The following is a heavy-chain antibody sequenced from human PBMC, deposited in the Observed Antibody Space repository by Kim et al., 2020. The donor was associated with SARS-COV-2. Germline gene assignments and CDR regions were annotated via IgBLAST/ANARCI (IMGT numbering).Heavy chain of an antibody. CDR1: GFTFSSYG. Sequence: GGSLRLSCAASGFTFSSYGMHWVRQAPGKGLEWVAVIWYDGSNKYYADSVKGRFTISRDNSKNTLYLQMNSLRAEDTAVYYCARDQGSPGGNWFDPWGQGTLVTVSS. D-gene: IGHD2-15*01. V-gene: IGHV3-33*01. CDR2: IWYDGSNK. CDR3: ARDQGSPGGNWFDP. J-gene: IGHJ5*02.